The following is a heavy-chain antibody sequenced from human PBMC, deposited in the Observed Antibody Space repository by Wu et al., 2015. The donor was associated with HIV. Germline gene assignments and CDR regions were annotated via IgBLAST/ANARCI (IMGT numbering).Heavy chain of an antibody. V-gene: IGHV1-69*13. Sequence: QVQLVQSGAELKKPGSSVKVSCKASGGTFSKSAVSWVRQAPGQGLEWMGRIVPFYGSTLFARNFEGRVTLSADESSTTVFMELSGLTSDDTATYYCARDSCAGNCQTNYVYDYGMDLWGPGTTVAVS. CDR3: ARDSCAGNCQTNYVYDYGMDL. J-gene: IGHJ6*02. CDR2: IVPFYGST. D-gene: IGHD4-23*01. CDR1: GGTFSKSA.